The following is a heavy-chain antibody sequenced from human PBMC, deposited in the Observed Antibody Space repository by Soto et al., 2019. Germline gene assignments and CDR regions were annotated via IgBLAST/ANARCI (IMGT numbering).Heavy chain of an antibody. CDR3: ARSRTNYGSGSYYYYYGMDV. Sequence: GGSLRLSCAASGFTFSSYDMHWVRQATGKGLEWVSAIGTAGDTYYPGSVKGRFTISRENAKNSLYLQMNSLRAGDTAVYYCARSRTNYGSGSYYYYYGMDVWGQGTTVTVSS. V-gene: IGHV3-13*01. CDR2: IGTAGDT. CDR1: GFTFSSYD. J-gene: IGHJ6*02. D-gene: IGHD3-10*01.